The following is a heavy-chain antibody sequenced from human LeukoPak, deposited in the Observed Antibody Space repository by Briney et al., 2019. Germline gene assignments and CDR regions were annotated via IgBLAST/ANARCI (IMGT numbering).Heavy chain of an antibody. J-gene: IGHJ4*02. CDR3: AKDSVGYCSSTSCPIDY. CDR2: ISGSGGST. Sequence: QPGGSLRLSCAASRFTFNTYAMSWVRQAPGKGLEWVSAISGSGGSTYYADSVKGRFTISRDNSKNTLYLQMNSLRAEDTAVYYCAKDSVGYCSSTSCPIDYWGQGTLVTVSS. D-gene: IGHD2-2*01. CDR1: RFTFNTYA. V-gene: IGHV3-23*01.